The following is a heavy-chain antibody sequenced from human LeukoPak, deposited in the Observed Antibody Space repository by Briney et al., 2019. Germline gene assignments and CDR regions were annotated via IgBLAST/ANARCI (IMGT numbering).Heavy chain of an antibody. V-gene: IGHV3-33*01. J-gene: IGHJ3*02. CDR2: IRNDGSNK. CDR3: ASVPFGGDCYALDI. Sequence: GGSLRLSCVVSGFTFSSYGMHWVRQAPGEGLEWVAVIRNDGSNKYYADSVKGRFTISRDKSKNTMYLQMNSLRAEDTAVYYCASVPFGGDCYALDIWGQGTMVTVSS. CDR1: GFTFSSYG. D-gene: IGHD2-21*02.